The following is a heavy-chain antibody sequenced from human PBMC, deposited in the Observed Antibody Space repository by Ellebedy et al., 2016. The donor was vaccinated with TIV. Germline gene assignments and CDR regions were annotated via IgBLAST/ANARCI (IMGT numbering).Heavy chain of an antibody. CDR1: GFTFSSYA. CDR3: AREPFGGTADY. V-gene: IGHV3-30-3*01. J-gene: IGHJ4*02. D-gene: IGHD3-3*01. Sequence: GESLKISXAASGFTFSSYAMHWVRQAPGKGLEWVAVISYDGSNKYYADSVKGRFTISRDNSKNTLYLQMNSLRAEDTAVYYCAREPFGGTADYWGQGTLVTVSS. CDR2: ISYDGSNK.